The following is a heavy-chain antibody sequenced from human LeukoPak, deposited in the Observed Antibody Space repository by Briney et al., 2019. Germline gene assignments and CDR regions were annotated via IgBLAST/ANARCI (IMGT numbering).Heavy chain of an antibody. CDR2: ISSRSDYI. CDR3: ARDETYYYDSSGYYFDY. V-gene: IGHV3-21*01. Sequence: GGSLRLSCAASGFTFSSYSMNWVRQAPGKGLEWVSSISSRSDYIYYAESVKGRFTISRDNAKNSLYLQMNSLRAEDTAVYYCARDETYYYDSSGYYFDYWGQGTLVTVSS. D-gene: IGHD3-22*01. CDR1: GFTFSSYS. J-gene: IGHJ4*02.